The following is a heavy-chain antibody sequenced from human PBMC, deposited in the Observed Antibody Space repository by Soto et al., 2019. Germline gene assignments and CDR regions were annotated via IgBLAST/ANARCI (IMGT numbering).Heavy chain of an antibody. D-gene: IGHD3-3*01. CDR3: ARDVEGRYDFWSGYYTSGGMDV. V-gene: IGHV4-30-4*01. Sequence: PSETLSLTCTVSGGSISSGDYYWSWIRQPPGKGLEWIGYIYYSGSTYYNPSLKNRGTISVDKSKKQFSMKLSSVTAADSAVYYCARDVEGRYDFWSGYYTSGGMDVWGQGTTVTVSS. CDR2: IYYSGST. J-gene: IGHJ6*02. CDR1: GGSISSGDYY.